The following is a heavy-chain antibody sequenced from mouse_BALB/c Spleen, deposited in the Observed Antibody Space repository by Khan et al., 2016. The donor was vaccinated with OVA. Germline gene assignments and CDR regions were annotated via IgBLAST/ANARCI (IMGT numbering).Heavy chain of an antibody. CDR2: IDPSTGYT. D-gene: IGHD2-1*01. Sequence: QVQLQQSGTELAKPGASLKMSCKASGYTFTTYWMHWVKQRPGQGLEWIGYIDPSTGYTAYNQNFRDKATLTTDKSSSTAYMQLSSLTYEDSAVYYGARRGLYGIFAYWDQGTLVTVSA. J-gene: IGHJ3*01. CDR1: GYTFTTYW. V-gene: IGHV1-7*01. CDR3: ARRGLYGIFAY.